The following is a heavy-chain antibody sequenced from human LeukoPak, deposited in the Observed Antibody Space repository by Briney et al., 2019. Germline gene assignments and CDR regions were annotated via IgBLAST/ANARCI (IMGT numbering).Heavy chain of an antibody. CDR1: GGSISSHY. CDR2: IYYSGST. CDR3: ARGGGRGYSYGYFDY. V-gene: IGHV4-59*11. Sequence: SETLSLTCTVSGGSISSHYWSWIRRPPGKGLEWIGYIYYSGSTNYNPSLKSRVTISVDTSKNQFSLKLSSVTAADTAVYYCARGGGRGYSYGYFDYWGQGTLVTVSS. D-gene: IGHD5-18*01. J-gene: IGHJ4*02.